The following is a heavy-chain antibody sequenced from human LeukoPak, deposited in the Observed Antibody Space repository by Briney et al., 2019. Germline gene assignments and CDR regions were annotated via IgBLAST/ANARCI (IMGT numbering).Heavy chain of an antibody. V-gene: IGHV4-34*01. CDR1: GGSFSGYY. D-gene: IGHD2-15*01. CDR3: ARDYCSGGSCPWFDP. Sequence: SETLSLTCAVYGGSFSGYYWSWIRQPPGKGLEWIGEINHSGSTNYNPSLKSRVTISVDTSKNQFSLKLSSVTAADTAMYYCARDYCSGGSCPWFDPWGQGTLVTVPS. J-gene: IGHJ5*02. CDR2: INHSGST.